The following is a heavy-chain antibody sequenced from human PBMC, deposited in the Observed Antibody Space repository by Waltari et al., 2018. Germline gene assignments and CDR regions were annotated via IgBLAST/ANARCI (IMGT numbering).Heavy chain of an antibody. D-gene: IGHD3-22*01. Sequence: QVQLQQWGAGLLKPSETLSLTCAVYGGSFSGYYWSWLRQRPGTGLEWVGEINQSGSTNYNPSLKSRVTISVDTSKNQFSLKLSSVTAADTAVYYCARRGYYYDAFDIWGQGTMVTVSS. CDR3: ARRGYYYDAFDI. CDR1: GGSFSGYY. J-gene: IGHJ3*02. V-gene: IGHV4-34*01. CDR2: INQSGST.